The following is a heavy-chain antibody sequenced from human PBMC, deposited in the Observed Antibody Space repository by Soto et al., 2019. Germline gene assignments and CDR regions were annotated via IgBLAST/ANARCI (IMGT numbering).Heavy chain of an antibody. CDR2: ISYDGSNK. Sequence: GGSLRLSCAASGFTFSSYGMHWVRQAPGKGLEWVAVISYDGSNKYYADSVKGRFTISRDNSKNTLYLQMNSLRAEDTAVYYCSKSPGGYYAFYIWGQGTTVTVSS. CDR3: SKSPGGYYAFYI. V-gene: IGHV3-30*18. CDR1: GFTFSSYG. J-gene: IGHJ3*02. D-gene: IGHD3-22*01.